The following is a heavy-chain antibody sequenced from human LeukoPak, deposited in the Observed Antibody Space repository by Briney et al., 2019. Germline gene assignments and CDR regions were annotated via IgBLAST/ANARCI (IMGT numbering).Heavy chain of an antibody. J-gene: IGHJ4*02. V-gene: IGHV4-59*01. CDR2: IYYSGST. CDR1: GGSISSYY. CDR3: ARERGALSFDY. D-gene: IGHD5-12*01. Sequence: SETLSLTCTVSGGSISSYYWSWIRQPPGKGLEWIGYIYYSGSTNYNPSLKSRVTISVDTSKNQFSLKLSSVTAADTAVYYCARERGALSFDYWAREPWSPSPQ.